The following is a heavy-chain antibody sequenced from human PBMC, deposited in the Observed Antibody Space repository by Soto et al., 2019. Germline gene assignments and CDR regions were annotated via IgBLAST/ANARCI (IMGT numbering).Heavy chain of an antibody. CDR1: GGSISRSRYY. CDR3: ARHPSVTTAFFAS. Sequence: QLQLQESGPGLVKSSETLSLSCTVSGGSISRSRYYWGWIRQSPGQGLEWIGSISSSGSTYYNPSLKSRVTISVDTSKNQFSLKLSSVTAADTAMYYCARHPSVTTAFFASWGKGTLVTVSS. CDR2: ISSSGST. V-gene: IGHV4-39*01. D-gene: IGHD4-17*01. J-gene: IGHJ4*02.